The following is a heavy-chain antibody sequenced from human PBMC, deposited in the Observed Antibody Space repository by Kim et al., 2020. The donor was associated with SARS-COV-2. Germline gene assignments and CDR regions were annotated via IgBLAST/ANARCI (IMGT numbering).Heavy chain of an antibody. CDR3: ARIGPVGLIYDIFDY. V-gene: IGHV4-39*01. Sequence: PLKRRVTLSADTSKNQFSLKLSTVTAAETAVYYCARIGPVGLIYDIFDYWGQGTLVTVSS. J-gene: IGHJ4*02. D-gene: IGHD3-9*01.